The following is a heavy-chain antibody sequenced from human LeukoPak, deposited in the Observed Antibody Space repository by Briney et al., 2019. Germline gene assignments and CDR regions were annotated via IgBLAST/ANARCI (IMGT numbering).Heavy chain of an antibody. V-gene: IGHV4-59*01. J-gene: IGHJ6*02. D-gene: IGHD1-7*01. CDR1: GGSISSYY. Sequence: SETLSLACTVSGGSISSYYWSWIRQPPGKGLEWIGYIYYSGSTNYNPSLKSRVTISVDTSKNQFSLKLSSVTAADTAVYHCARDNWNYGSSMDVWGQGTTVTVSS. CDR2: IYYSGST. CDR3: ARDNWNYGSSMDV.